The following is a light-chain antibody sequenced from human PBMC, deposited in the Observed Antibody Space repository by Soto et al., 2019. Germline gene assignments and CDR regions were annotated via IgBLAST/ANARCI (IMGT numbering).Light chain of an antibody. CDR2: DVS. V-gene: IGLV2-14*01. CDR1: SSDVGGYNY. J-gene: IGLJ1*01. Sequence: QSVLTQPASVSGSPGQSITISCTGTSSDVGGYNYVSWYQHHPGKAPRLMIYDVSNRPSGVSDRFSGSKSGNTASLTISGLLAEDEADYYCCSYTTISTYVFGTGTKLTVL. CDR3: CSYTTISTYV.